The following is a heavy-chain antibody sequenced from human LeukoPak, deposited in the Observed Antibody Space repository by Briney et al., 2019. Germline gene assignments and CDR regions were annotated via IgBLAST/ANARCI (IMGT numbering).Heavy chain of an antibody. CDR2: INPNSGGT. Sequence: ASVKLSCKASGYTFTGYYMHWVRQAPGQGLEWMGWINPNSGGTNYAQTFQGRVTMTRDTSISTAYMELSRLRSDDTAVYYCARDVSSIAASGHDYWGQGTLVTVSS. J-gene: IGHJ4*02. CDR1: GYTFTGYY. V-gene: IGHV1-2*02. CDR3: ARDVSSIAASGHDY. D-gene: IGHD6-13*01.